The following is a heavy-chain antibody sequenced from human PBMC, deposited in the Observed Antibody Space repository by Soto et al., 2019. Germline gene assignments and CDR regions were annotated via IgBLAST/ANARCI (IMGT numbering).Heavy chain of an antibody. D-gene: IGHD4-17*01. J-gene: IGHJ5*02. Sequence: SETLSLTCTVSGGSIRSYYWSWIRQPPGKGLEWIGYIYYSGSTNYNPSLKSRVTISVDTSKNQFSLKLSSVTAADTAVYYCARDYGDYGRGYNWFDPWGQGTLVTVSS. CDR3: ARDYGDYGRGYNWFDP. CDR2: IYYSGST. V-gene: IGHV4-59*01. CDR1: GGSIRSYY.